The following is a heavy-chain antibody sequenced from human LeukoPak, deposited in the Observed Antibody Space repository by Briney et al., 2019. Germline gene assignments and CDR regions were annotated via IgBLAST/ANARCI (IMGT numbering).Heavy chain of an antibody. CDR2: TGGSDDST. CDR3: TKDLMTGFSSGWYFGY. V-gene: IGHV3-23*01. J-gene: IGHJ4*02. D-gene: IGHD6-19*01. Sequence: GGSLRLSCAASGVTFNTYAMSWVRQAPGKGLEWVAVTGGSDDSTHYADSVRGRFTISRDNSKNSLYLQMNSLTAEDTAVYYCTKDLMTGFSSGWYFGYWGQGTLVTVSS. CDR1: GVTFNTYA.